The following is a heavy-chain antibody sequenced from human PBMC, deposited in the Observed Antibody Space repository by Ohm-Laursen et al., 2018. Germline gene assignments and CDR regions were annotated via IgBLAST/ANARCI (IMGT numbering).Heavy chain of an antibody. Sequence: TQTLTLTCTFSGFSLSTTKMCVNWIRQPPGKALEWLARIDWDDDKYYSTSLKTRLTISKDTSKNQVVLTMTNMDPLDTATYYCARIVAGPDYFDYWGQGTLVTVSS. V-gene: IGHV2-70*11. CDR1: GFSLSTTKMC. D-gene: IGHD5-12*01. CDR2: IDWDDDK. J-gene: IGHJ4*02. CDR3: ARIVAGPDYFDY.